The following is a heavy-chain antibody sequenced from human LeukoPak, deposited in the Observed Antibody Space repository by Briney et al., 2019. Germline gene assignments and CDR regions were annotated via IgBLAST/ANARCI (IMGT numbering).Heavy chain of an antibody. V-gene: IGHV1-2*02. Sequence: ASVKVSCKASGYTFTGYYMHWVRQAPGQGPEWMGWINPNSGGTNYAQKFQGRVTMIRDTSISTAYMELSRLRSDDTAVYYCAREREGSYGSFDYWGQGTLVTVSS. D-gene: IGHD1-26*01. CDR1: GYTFTGYY. CDR3: AREREGSYGSFDY. CDR2: INPNSGGT. J-gene: IGHJ4*02.